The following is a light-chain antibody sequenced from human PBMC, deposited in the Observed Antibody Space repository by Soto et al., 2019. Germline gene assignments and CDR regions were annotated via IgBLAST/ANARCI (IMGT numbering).Light chain of an antibody. V-gene: IGLV7-43*01. CDR1: TGAVTSGYY. CDR2: STS. CDR3: LLYYGGQLGV. J-gene: IGLJ2*01. Sequence: QAVVTQEPSLTVSPGGTVTLTCASSTGAVTSGYYPNWFQQKPGQAPRALIYSTSNKYSWTPARFSGSLPGGKAALTLSGVQPEDEAEYYCLLYYGGQLGVFGGGTKLTVL.